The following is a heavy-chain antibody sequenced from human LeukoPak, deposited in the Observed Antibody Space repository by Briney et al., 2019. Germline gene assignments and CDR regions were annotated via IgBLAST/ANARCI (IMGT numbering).Heavy chain of an antibody. CDR2: LEDSGKT. CDR1: SGSLRSNYHS. Sequence: PSETLSLTCSVSSGSLRSNYHSWAWIRQAPGKGLGGVGGLEDSGKTYDNPSLKSRHNISIDTYKNHFSLNLKSVAAAGKSVYYCARRLRIGAAEWLDPWGQGIMVTVSS. J-gene: IGHJ5*02. V-gene: IGHV4-39*02. CDR3: ARRLRIGAAEWLDP. D-gene: IGHD2-15*01.